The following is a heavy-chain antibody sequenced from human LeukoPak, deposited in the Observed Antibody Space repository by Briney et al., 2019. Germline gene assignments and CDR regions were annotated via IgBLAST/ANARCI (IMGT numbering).Heavy chain of an antibody. CDR3: ARGGYDFWSGYSPYSFDI. Sequence: PSQTLSLTCAVSSGSISSGGYSWRWIRQPPGKGLEWIGYIYHSGSTYYNPFLKRRVTISVDRSQNQFSLKLSSVTAGDTAVYYCARGGYDFWSGYSPYSFDIWGQGTMVTVSS. D-gene: IGHD3-3*01. CDR2: IYHSGST. CDR1: SGSISSGGYS. J-gene: IGHJ3*02. V-gene: IGHV4-30-2*01.